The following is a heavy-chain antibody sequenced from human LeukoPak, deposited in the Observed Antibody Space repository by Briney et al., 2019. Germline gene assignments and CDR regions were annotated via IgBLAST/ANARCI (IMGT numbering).Heavy chain of an antibody. D-gene: IGHD1-26*01. J-gene: IGHJ4*02. CDR1: GFTFDDYA. V-gene: IGHV3-9*03. CDR2: ISWNSGSI. Sequence: PGGSPRLSCAASGFTFDDYAMHWVRQAPGKGLEWVSGISWNSGSIGYAGSVKGRFTISRDNAKNSLYLQMNSLRAEDMALYYCAKDKDSGSYSGFYYFDYWGQGTLVTVSS. CDR3: AKDKDSGSYSGFYYFDY.